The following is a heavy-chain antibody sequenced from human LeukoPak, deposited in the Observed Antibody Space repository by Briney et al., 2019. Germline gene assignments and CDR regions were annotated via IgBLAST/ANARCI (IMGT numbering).Heavy chain of an antibody. J-gene: IGHJ4*02. CDR1: GYAFSGYY. CDR3: ARGSEWLLLYYYFDY. V-gene: IGHV1-2*02. CDR2: NNPNSGAT. Sequence: ASVKVSCKASGYAFSGYYMHWVRQAPGQGLEWMGWNNPNSGATNYAQRFQGRVTMTMDTSISTAYMELSRLRSDDTAVYFCARGSEWLLLYYYFDYWGQGALVTVSS. D-gene: IGHD2/OR15-2a*01.